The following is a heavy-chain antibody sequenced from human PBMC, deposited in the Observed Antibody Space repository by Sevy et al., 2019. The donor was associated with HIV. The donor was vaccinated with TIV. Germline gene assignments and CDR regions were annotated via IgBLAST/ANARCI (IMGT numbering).Heavy chain of an antibody. CDR1: GFVFSSYA. D-gene: IGHD3-3*01. J-gene: IGHJ3*02. CDR3: ARPRFLEWLSSAAFDI. CDR2: IAYDGSNK. Sequence: GGSLRLSCTASGFVFSSYAMHWVRQAPGKGLEWVAFIAYDGSNKNYADSVKGGCTLSRDNSKNTMYLQMNSLGAEDTAVYYCARPRFLEWLSSAAFDIWGQGTMVTVSS. V-gene: IGHV3-30*04.